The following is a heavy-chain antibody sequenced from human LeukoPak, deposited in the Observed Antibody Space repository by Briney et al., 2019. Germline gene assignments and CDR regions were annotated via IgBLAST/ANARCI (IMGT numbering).Heavy chain of an antibody. V-gene: IGHV3-7*01. CDR3: TRDGGELWPLDE. J-gene: IGHJ4*02. Sequence: GGSLRLSCVASGFPFKGYWMTWVRQSPGKGLDWVANIKPDGSETNYLDSVKGRFTISRDNARDSLFLEMNNLRVDDTAVYYCTRDGGELWPLDEWGQGILVTVSS. CDR2: IKPDGSET. D-gene: IGHD3-10*01. CDR1: GFPFKGYW.